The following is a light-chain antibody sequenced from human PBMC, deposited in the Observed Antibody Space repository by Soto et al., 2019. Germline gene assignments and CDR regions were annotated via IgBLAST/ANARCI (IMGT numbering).Light chain of an antibody. V-gene: IGLV2-14*01. J-gene: IGLJ1*01. Sequence: QSVLTQPASVSGPPGQSITISCTGTSSDVGGYNYVSWYQHHPGKAPKLMIYEVSNRPSGVSNRFSGSKSGNTASLIISGLQTEDEADYYCSAYTTTSTLIFGTGTKVTVL. CDR1: SSDVGGYNY. CDR3: SAYTTTSTLI. CDR2: EVS.